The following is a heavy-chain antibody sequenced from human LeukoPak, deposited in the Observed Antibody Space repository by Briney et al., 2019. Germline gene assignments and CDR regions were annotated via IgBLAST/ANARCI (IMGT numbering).Heavy chain of an antibody. J-gene: IGHJ4*02. Sequence: PSETLSLTCAVSGYSISSGYYWGCIRQPPGKGLEWIGSIYHSGSTYYNPSLKSRVTISVDTSKNQFSLKLSSVTAADTAMYYCARGVGIDYWGQGTLVTVSS. V-gene: IGHV4-38-2*01. CDR2: IYHSGST. CDR3: ARGVGIDY. CDR1: GYSISSGYY. D-gene: IGHD2-15*01.